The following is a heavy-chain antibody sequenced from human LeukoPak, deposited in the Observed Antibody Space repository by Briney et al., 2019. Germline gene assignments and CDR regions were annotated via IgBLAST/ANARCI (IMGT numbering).Heavy chain of an antibody. CDR1: GFTFSSYS. V-gene: IGHV3-21*01. CDR2: ISSSGSSI. J-gene: IGHJ5*02. CDR3: AREVVAATHNGFDP. Sequence: GGSLRLSCAASGFTFSSYSMNWVRQAPGKGLEWVSSISSSGSSIYYADSVKGRFTISRDNAKNSLYLQMNSLRAEDTAVYYCAREVVAATHNGFDPWGQGTLVTVSS. D-gene: IGHD2-15*01.